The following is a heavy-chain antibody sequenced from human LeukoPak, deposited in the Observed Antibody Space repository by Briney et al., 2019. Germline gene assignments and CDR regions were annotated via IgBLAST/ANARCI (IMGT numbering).Heavy chain of an antibody. CDR3: ARGSGSGYYTFDY. V-gene: IGHV1-2*02. CDR1: GYTFTGYY. J-gene: IGHJ4*02. CDR2: INPNSGGT. D-gene: IGHD3-22*01. Sequence: ASVKVSCKASGYTFTGYYMHWVRQAPGQGLEWMGWINPNSGGTNYAQKFQGRVTMTRDTSISTAYMELSRLRSDDTAVYYCARGSGSGYYTFDYWGQGTLVTVSS.